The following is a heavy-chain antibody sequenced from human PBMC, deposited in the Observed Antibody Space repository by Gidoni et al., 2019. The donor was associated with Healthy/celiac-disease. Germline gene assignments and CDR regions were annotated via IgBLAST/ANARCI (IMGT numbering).Heavy chain of an antibody. CDR3: AKKGAGGSYYLVY. D-gene: IGHD1-26*01. V-gene: IGHV3-23*01. J-gene: IGHJ4*02. Sequence: EVQLLEYGGGLVQPGGSLRLSCAASGFTFSSYAMSWVRQAPGKGLEWVSAISVSGGSTYYADSVKGRFTISRDNSKNTLYLQMNSLRAEDTAVYYCAKKGAGGSYYLVYWGQGTLVTVSS. CDR1: GFTFSSYA. CDR2: ISVSGGST.